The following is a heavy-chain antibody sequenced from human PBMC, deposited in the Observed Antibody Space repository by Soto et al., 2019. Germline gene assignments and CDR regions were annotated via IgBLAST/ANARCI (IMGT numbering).Heavy chain of an antibody. D-gene: IGHD6-13*01. J-gene: IGHJ4*02. CDR1: GGSVSSGSYY. CDR3: ARDSTAATNHPFDY. V-gene: IGHV4-61*01. CDR2: IYYGGST. Sequence: PSETLSLTCTVSGGSVSSGSYYWSWIRQPPGKGLEWIGYIYYGGSTNYNPSLKSRVTISVDTSKNQFSLKLSSVTAADTAVYYCARDSTAATNHPFDYWGQGTLVTVSS.